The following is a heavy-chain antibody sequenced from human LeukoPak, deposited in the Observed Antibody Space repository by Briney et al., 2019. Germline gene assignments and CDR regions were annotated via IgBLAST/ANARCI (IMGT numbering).Heavy chain of an antibody. CDR2: INHSGST. J-gene: IGHJ6*04. Sequence: SETLSLTCAVYGGSFSGYYWSWIRQPPGKGLEWIGEINHSGSTNYNPSLKSRVTISVDTSKNQFSLKLSSVTAADTAVYYCARVTMIASSGLGVWGKGTTVTVSS. CDR3: ARVTMIASSGLGV. D-gene: IGHD3-22*01. V-gene: IGHV4-34*01. CDR1: GGSFSGYY.